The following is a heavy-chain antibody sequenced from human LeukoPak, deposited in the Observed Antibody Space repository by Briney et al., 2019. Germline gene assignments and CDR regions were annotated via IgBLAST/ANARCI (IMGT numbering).Heavy chain of an antibody. CDR2: ISAYNGNT. J-gene: IGHJ4*02. CDR3: ARVPRVYVWGSYRSPYYFDY. V-gene: IGHV1-18*01. CDR1: GYTFTSYG. D-gene: IGHD3-16*02. Sequence: GASVKVSCKASGYTFTSYGISWVRQAPGQGLEWMGWISAYNGNTNYAQKLQGRVTMTTDTSTCTAYMELRSLRSDDTAVYCCARVPRVYVWGSYRSPYYFDYWGQGTLVTVSS.